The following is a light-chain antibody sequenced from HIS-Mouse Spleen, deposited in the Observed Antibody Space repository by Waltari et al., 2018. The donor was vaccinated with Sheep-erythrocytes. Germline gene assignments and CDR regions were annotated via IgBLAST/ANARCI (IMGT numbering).Light chain of an antibody. CDR1: SGSIASNY. CDR3: QSYDSSNHGV. CDR2: EDN. J-gene: IGLJ3*02. V-gene: IGLV6-57*04. Sequence: NFMLTQPHSVSESPGKTVTISCTRSSGSIASNYVQWYQQRPGSAPTTVIYEDNQRPPGFPDRFSGSIDSSSNSASLTISGLKTEDEADYYCQSYDSSNHGVFGGGTKLTVL.